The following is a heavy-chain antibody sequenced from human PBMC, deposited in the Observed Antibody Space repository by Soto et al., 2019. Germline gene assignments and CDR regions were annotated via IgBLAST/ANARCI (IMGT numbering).Heavy chain of an antibody. V-gene: IGHV3-48*02. CDR1: GFAFSSYS. CDR2: ISSSSTI. Sequence: WGSLRLSCAASGFAFSSYSMNWVRQAPGKGLEWVSYISSSSTIYYADSVKGRFTISRDNAKNSLYLQMNSLRDEDTAVYYCAREGSYYYYGMDVWGQGTTVTVSS. CDR3: AREGSYYYYGMDV. J-gene: IGHJ6*02.